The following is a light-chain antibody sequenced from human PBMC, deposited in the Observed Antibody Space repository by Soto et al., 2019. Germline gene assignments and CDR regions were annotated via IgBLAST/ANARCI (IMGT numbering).Light chain of an antibody. Sequence: EIVMTQSPVTLSASPGESATFSCRASQSVDNNVAWYQQKPGQAPRLLIVGSFARATGIPARFSGSGSGTEFTLTISSLQPEDFAAYYCQQLNTYPVTFGQGTRLEI. CDR2: GSF. J-gene: IGKJ5*01. CDR3: QQLNTYPVT. V-gene: IGKV3-15*01. CDR1: QSVDNN.